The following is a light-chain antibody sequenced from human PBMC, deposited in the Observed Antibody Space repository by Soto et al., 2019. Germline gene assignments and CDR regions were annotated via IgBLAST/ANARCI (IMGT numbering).Light chain of an antibody. CDR2: GAS. CDR1: HIVTSN. Sequence: ETVFTHSPGSLSLSPGARATLSCSTSHIVTSNYLAWYQQKPGQAPRLLIYGASTTAAGFPARFSGSGSGTEFALTISSRQSADYAVYYCQQYNDWPRTFGQGTKVDIK. V-gene: IGKV3-15*01. J-gene: IGKJ1*01. CDR3: QQYNDWPRT.